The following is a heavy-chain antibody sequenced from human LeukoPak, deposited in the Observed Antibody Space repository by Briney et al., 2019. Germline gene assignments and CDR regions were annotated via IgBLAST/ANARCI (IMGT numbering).Heavy chain of an antibody. Sequence: GGSLRLSCAASGFTFSSYAMHWVRQAPGKGLEWVAFISYDGSNKYYADSVKGRFTISRDNSKNTLYLQMNSLRAEDTAVYYCARSYYYDRKSGYFDYWGQGTLVTVSS. V-gene: IGHV3-30-3*01. CDR1: GFTFSSYA. CDR3: ARSYYYDRKSGYFDY. CDR2: ISYDGSNK. J-gene: IGHJ4*02. D-gene: IGHD3-22*01.